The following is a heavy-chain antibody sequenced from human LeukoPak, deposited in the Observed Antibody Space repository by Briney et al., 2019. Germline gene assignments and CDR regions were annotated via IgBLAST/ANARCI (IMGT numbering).Heavy chain of an antibody. J-gene: IGHJ4*02. CDR3: ARDRGRDGYNHFDY. Sequence: GGSLRLSCAASGFTFNIYAMNWVRQAPGKGLEWVSSISSSSSYIYYADSVKGRFTISRDNAKNSLYLQMNSLRAEDTAVYYCARDRGRDGYNHFDYWGQGTLVTVSS. D-gene: IGHD5-24*01. CDR2: ISSSSSYI. CDR1: GFTFNIYA. V-gene: IGHV3-21*01.